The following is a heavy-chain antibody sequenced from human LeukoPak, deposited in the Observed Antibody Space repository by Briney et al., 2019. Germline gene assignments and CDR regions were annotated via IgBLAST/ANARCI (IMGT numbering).Heavy chain of an antibody. D-gene: IGHD6-13*01. J-gene: IGHJ4*02. CDR1: GFTVISNF. CDR2: IYSGGST. CDR3: ARDAAAQQLVHYFDY. Sequence: GGSLSLSCAASGFTVISNFMSWVRQAPGKGLEWVSLIYSGGSTYYADSVKGRFTISRDNSKNTLYLQMNSLRAEDTAVYYCARDAAAQQLVHYFDYWGQGTLVTVSS. V-gene: IGHV3-53*01.